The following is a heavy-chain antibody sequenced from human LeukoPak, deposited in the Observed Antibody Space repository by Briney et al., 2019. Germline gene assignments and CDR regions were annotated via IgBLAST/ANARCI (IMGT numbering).Heavy chain of an antibody. D-gene: IGHD5-18*01. J-gene: IGHJ4*02. CDR2: IIPIFGIA. CDR1: GGTFSSYA. CDR3: ARATVDTAMVAA. Sequence: SVKVSCKASGGTFSSYAISWVRQAPGQGIEWMGRIIPIFGIANYAQKFQGRVTITADKSTSTAYMELSSLRSEDTAVYYCARATVDTAMVAAWGQGTLVTVSS. V-gene: IGHV1-69*04.